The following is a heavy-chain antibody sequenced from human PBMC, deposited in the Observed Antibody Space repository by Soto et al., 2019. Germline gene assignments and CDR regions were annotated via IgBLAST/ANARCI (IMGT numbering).Heavy chain of an antibody. D-gene: IGHD2-2*01. CDR3: TREAIVVIPAAQPSHFDS. J-gene: IGHJ4*02. Sequence: QVQLVQSGAEVKKPGASVKVSCKGLGYNFIKYGINWVRQAPGQGLEWMGWISPYSGYSHSAQKFKGRLTLTTETAATKAYMELRSLRSADTALYYCTREAIVVIPAAQPSHFDSWGQRTLVTVSS. V-gene: IGHV1-18*01. CDR1: GYNFIKYG. CDR2: ISPYSGYS.